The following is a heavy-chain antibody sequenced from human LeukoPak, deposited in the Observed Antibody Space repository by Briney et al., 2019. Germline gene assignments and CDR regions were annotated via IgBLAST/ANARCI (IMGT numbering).Heavy chain of an antibody. J-gene: IGHJ5*02. CDR3: ARVGPESRYFDWSTNWFDP. Sequence: SETLSLTCTVSGGSISSYYWSWIRQPPGKGLEWIGYIYYSGSTNYNPSLKSRVTISVDTSKNQFSLKLSSVTAADTAVYYCARVGPESRYFDWSTNWFDPWGQGTLVTVSS. D-gene: IGHD3-9*01. CDR1: GGSISSYY. CDR2: IYYSGST. V-gene: IGHV4-59*01.